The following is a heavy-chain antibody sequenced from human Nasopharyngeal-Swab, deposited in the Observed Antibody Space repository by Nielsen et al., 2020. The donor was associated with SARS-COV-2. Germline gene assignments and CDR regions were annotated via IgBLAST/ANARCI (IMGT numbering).Heavy chain of an antibody. CDR2: TKEDGTVT. V-gene: IGHV3-7*03. J-gene: IGHJ5*02. Sequence: ESLKTPCAATGFTLRRFWLRLVRQAPGRGLEWLAYTKEDGTVTHYVDSVRGRFTVSRDNAKDSLFLQMNSLRAEDTAVYFCAREGRDGAVSSWGQGTLVTVSS. CDR1: GFTLRRFW. CDR3: AREGRDGAVSS. D-gene: IGHD5-24*01.